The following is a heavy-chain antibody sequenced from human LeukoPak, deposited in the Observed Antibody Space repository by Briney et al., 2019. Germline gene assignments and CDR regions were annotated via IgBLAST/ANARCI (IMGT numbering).Heavy chain of an antibody. CDR1: GFTFSSYA. CDR3: VKEDSSGWSGLGAFDI. D-gene: IGHD6-19*01. J-gene: IGHJ3*02. CDR2: ISSNGGST. V-gene: IGHV3-64D*06. Sequence: PGGSLRLSCSASGFTFSSYAMHWVRQAPGKGLEYVSAISSNGGSTYYADSVKGRFTISRDNSKNTLYLQMSSLRAEDTAVYYCVKEDSSGWSGLGAFDIWGQGTMVTVSS.